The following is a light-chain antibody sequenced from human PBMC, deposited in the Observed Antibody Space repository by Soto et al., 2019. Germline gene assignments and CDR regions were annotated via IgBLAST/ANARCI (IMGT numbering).Light chain of an antibody. CDR1: QGIGNY. V-gene: IGKV1-27*01. CDR2: AAS. J-gene: IGKJ1*01. CDR3: QKYNSAPWT. Sequence: DIQMTQSPSSLSASVGDRVTITCRASQGIGNYLAWYQQKPGKVPKLLIYAASTLQLGVPSRFSGSGSGTDFTLTISSLQPEDAATYYCQKYNSAPWTFGQGTKVEIK.